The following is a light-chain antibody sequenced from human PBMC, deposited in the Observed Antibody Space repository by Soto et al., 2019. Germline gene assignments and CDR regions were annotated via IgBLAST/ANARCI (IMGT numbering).Light chain of an antibody. V-gene: IGKV3-11*01. Sequence: EIVLTQSPATLSLSPGERATLSCRASQSVSGYLAWYQQKHGQAPRLLMYDASNRATGIPARFSGSGSGTDFTLTISSLEPEDFAVYYCQQRSNWPSTFGRGTKVEIK. CDR2: DAS. CDR1: QSVSGY. J-gene: IGKJ4*01. CDR3: QQRSNWPST.